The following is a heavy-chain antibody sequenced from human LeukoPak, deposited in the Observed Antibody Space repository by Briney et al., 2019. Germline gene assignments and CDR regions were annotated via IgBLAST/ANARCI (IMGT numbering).Heavy chain of an antibody. D-gene: IGHD1-14*01. CDR3: ARVPEPRYYGMDV. J-gene: IGHJ6*02. CDR2: ISYDGTNK. CDR1: GFTFSNYG. V-gene: IGHV3-30*03. Sequence: GGSLRLSCAASGFTFSNYGMHWVRQAPGKGLEWVTVISYDGTNKYYADSVKGRFTISRDNSKNTLYLQMNSLRAEDTAVYYCARVPEPRYYGMDVWGQGTTATVSS.